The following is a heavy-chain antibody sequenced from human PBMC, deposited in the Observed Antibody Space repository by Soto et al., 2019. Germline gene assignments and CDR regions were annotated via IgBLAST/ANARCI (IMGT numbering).Heavy chain of an antibody. CDR2: ISYDGSNK. CDR3: ARAPISVAGAPYYFDY. CDR1: GFTFSSYA. V-gene: IGHV3-30-3*01. Sequence: QVQLVESGGGVVQPGRSLRLSCAASGFTFSSYAMHWVRQAPGKGLEWVAVISYDGSNKYYADSVKGRFTISRDNSKNTLYLQMNSLRAEDKAVYYCARAPISVAGAPYYFDYWGQGTLVTVSS. D-gene: IGHD6-19*01. J-gene: IGHJ4*02.